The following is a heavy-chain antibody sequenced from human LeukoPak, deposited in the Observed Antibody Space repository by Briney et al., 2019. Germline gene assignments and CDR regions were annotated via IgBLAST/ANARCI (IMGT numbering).Heavy chain of an antibody. V-gene: IGHV3-48*03. CDR2: ISSSGSTI. Sequence: GGSPRLSCAASGFTFSSYEMNWVRQAPGKGLEWVSYISSSGSTIYYADSVKGRFTISRDNAKNSLYLQMNSLRAEDTAVYYCAMLLWFGELSNWFDPWGQGTLVTVSS. J-gene: IGHJ5*02. CDR3: AMLLWFGELSNWFDP. D-gene: IGHD3-10*01. CDR1: GFTFSSYE.